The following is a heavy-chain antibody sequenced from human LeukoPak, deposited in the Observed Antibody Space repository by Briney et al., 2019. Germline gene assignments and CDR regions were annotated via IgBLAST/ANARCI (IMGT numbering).Heavy chain of an antibody. CDR1: GYTLTELS. J-gene: IGHJ3*02. V-gene: IGHV1-24*01. CDR2: FDPEDGET. CDR3: AKVMDYYGSGSYYRDDAFDI. D-gene: IGHD3-10*01. Sequence: ASVKVSCKVSGYTLTELSMHWVRQAPGKGLEWMGGFDPEDGETIYAQKFQGRVTMTEDTSTDTAYMELSSLRSEDTAVYYCAKVMDYYGSGSYYRDDAFDIWGQGTMVTVSS.